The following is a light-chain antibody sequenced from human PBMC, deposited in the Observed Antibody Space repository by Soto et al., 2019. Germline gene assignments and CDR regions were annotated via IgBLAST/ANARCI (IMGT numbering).Light chain of an antibody. CDR2: YAS. CDR3: QQYASFSPA. J-gene: IGKJ1*01. CDR1: QSINNY. Sequence: DVQITQSPSTLSASVGDRVTITCRASQSINNYLAWYQLRPGKAPRLLIYYASTLDRGVPSRFSGSGSGTEFPLTISSLQPDDFATYYCQQYASFSPAFGQGTKVGI. V-gene: IGKV1-5*01.